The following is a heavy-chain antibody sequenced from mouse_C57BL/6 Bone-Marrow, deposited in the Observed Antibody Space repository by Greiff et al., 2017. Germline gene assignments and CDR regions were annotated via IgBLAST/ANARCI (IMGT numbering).Heavy chain of an antibody. CDR1: GFTFSSYG. Sequence: EVMLVESGGDLVKPGGSLKLSCAASGFTFSSYGMSWVRQTPDKRLEWVATISSGGSYTYYPDSVKGRFTISRDNAKNTLYLQMSSLKSEDTAMYYCARRYYGSSYAMDYWGQGTSVTVSS. CDR2: ISSGGSYT. V-gene: IGHV5-6*02. D-gene: IGHD1-1*01. J-gene: IGHJ4*01. CDR3: ARRYYGSSYAMDY.